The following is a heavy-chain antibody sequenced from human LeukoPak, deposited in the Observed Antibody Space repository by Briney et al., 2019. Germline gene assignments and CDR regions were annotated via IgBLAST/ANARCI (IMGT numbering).Heavy chain of an antibody. CDR1: GFTFSSYS. Sequence: GGSLRLSCAASGFTFSSYSMSWVRQAPGKGLEWVGRIKSKTDGGTTDYAAPVKGRFTISRDDSKNTLYLQMNSLRAEDTAVYYCARHLSGVTGYTYGRGIDYWGQGTLVTVSS. J-gene: IGHJ4*02. CDR2: IKSKTDGGTT. V-gene: IGHV3-15*01. CDR3: ARHLSGVTGYTYGRGIDY. D-gene: IGHD5-18*01.